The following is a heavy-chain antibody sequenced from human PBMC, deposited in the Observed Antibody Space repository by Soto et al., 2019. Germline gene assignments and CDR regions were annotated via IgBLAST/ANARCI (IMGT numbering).Heavy chain of an antibody. CDR1: GYTFTSYD. CDR3: ARNQYYDYIWGSYRPNWFDP. J-gene: IGHJ5*02. V-gene: IGHV1-8*01. D-gene: IGHD3-16*02. Sequence: ASVKVSCKASGYTFTSYDINWVRQATGQGLEWMGWMNPNSGNTGYAQKFQGRVTMTRNTSISTAYMELSSLRSEDTAVYHCARNQYYDYIWGSYRPNWFDPWGQGTLVTVSS. CDR2: MNPNSGNT.